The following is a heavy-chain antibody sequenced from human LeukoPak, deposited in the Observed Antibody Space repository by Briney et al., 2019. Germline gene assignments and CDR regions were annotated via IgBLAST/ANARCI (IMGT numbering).Heavy chain of an antibody. D-gene: IGHD3-3*01. CDR1: GFTFSSYA. V-gene: IGHV3-23*01. Sequence: GGSLRLSCAASGFTFSSYAMSWVRQAPGKGLEWVSAISGSGGSTYYADSVKGRFTISRDNSKNTLYLQMNSLRAEDTAVYYCAKTWRGAYDFWSGYYTRFDYWGQRTLVTVSS. CDR3: AKTWRGAYDFWSGYYTRFDY. CDR2: ISGSGGST. J-gene: IGHJ4*02.